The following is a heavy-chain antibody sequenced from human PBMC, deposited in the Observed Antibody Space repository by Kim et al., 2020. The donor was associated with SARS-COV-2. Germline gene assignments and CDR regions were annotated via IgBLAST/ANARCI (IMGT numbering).Heavy chain of an antibody. J-gene: IGHJ4*02. Sequence: TNYAQKLQGRVTMTTDTSTSTAYMELRSLRSDDTAVYYCARDRKGSSFDYWGQGTLVTVSS. CDR2: T. CDR3: ARDRKGSSFDY. V-gene: IGHV1-18*01.